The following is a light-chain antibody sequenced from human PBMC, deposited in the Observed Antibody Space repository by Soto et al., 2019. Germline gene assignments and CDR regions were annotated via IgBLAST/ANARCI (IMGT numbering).Light chain of an antibody. Sequence: EIVLTQSPGTLSLSPGERATLSCRASQSVSSNYLAWYQQKPGQTPRLLIYGASSRATGIPDRFSGSGSGAAFTLTIRRLEPEDFAVYYCQQYGSSPPTFGQGTKVQIK. J-gene: IGKJ1*01. V-gene: IGKV3-20*01. CDR1: QSVSSNY. CDR3: QQYGSSPPT. CDR2: GAS.